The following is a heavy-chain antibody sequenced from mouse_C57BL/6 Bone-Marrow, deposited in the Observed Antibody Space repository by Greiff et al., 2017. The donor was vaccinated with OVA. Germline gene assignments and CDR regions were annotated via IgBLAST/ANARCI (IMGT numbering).Heavy chain of an antibody. Sequence: VQLQQSGPVLVKPGASVKMSCKASGYTFTDYYMNWVKQSHGKSLEWIGVINPYNGGTSYNQKFKGKATLTVDKSSSTAYMELNSLTSEDSAVYYCARPGDYYGSSYDYWGQGTTLTVSS. D-gene: IGHD1-1*01. CDR2: INPYNGGT. J-gene: IGHJ2*01. CDR1: GYTFTDYY. V-gene: IGHV1-19*01. CDR3: ARPGDYYGSSYDY.